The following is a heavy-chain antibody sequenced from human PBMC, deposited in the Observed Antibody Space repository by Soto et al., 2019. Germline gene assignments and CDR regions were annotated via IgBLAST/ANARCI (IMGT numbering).Heavy chain of an antibody. J-gene: IGHJ3*02. CDR1: GYSISSSNW. CDR3: ARGGDYGDYDDAFYI. Sequence: SETLSLTCAVSGYSISSSNWWGWIRQPPGKGLEWIGYIYYSGSTYYNPSLKSRVTMSVDTSKNQFSLKLSSVTAVDTAVYYCARGGDYGDYDDAFYIWGQGTMVTVSS. V-gene: IGHV4-28*01. D-gene: IGHD4-17*01. CDR2: IYYSGST.